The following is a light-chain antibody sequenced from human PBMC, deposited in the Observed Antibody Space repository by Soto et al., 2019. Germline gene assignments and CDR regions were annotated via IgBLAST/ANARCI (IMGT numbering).Light chain of an antibody. V-gene: IGKV3-15*01. CDR1: QSISGT. CDR3: QQYNNWPPEGT. Sequence: EIVMTQSPATLSVSPGGRATLSCRASQSISGTLAWYQQKPGQAPRLLIYGASTRATGIPARFSGSGSGTEFTLTISSLQSEDFAVYYCQQYNNWPPEGTFGQGTKVDIK. CDR2: GAS. J-gene: IGKJ1*01.